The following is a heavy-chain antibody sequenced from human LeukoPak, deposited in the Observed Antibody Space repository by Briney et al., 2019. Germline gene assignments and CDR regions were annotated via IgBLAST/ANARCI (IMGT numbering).Heavy chain of an antibody. CDR3: ARGRYCSADICSGGDAFDI. V-gene: IGHV4-4*07. J-gene: IGHJ3*02. CDR2: IYTRVIT. CDR1: GGSINNYY. D-gene: IGHD2-15*01. Sequence: SETLSLTCTVSGGSINNYYSRWIRPPAGKGLEWIGRIYTRVITTYNPSLKSRVTRPVDTSKNQFSLKLSSVTAADTAVYYGARGRYCSADICSGGDAFDIWGQETRVSVPS.